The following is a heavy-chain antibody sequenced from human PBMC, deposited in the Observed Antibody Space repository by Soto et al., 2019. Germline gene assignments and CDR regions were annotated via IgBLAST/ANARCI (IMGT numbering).Heavy chain of an antibody. D-gene: IGHD6-19*01. V-gene: IGHV6-1*01. CDR2: TYYRSKWYN. CDR3: ARGWYSGRNWFDP. Sequence: TCCISVDSVSRNSAAWNWIRQSPSRGLEWLGRTYYRSKWYNDYAVSVKSRITINPDTSKNQFSLQLNSVTPEDTVVYYCARGWYSGRNWFDPWGQGTLVSVSA. J-gene: IGHJ5*02. CDR1: VDSVSRNSAA.